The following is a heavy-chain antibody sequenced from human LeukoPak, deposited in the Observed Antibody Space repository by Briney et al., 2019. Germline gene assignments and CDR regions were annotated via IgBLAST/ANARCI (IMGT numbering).Heavy chain of an antibody. D-gene: IGHD3-10*01. CDR3: ARHAVYYGSGNRAFDI. CDR2: INPNSGGT. J-gene: IGHJ3*02. CDR1: GYTFTAYY. V-gene: IGHV1-2*06. Sequence: ASVKVSRKASGYTFTAYYLHWVRQAPGQGLEWMGRINPNSGGTNYEQKFQGRVTMTRDTSISTAYMELSRLRSDDTAMYYCARHAVYYGSGNRAFDIWGQGTMVTVSS.